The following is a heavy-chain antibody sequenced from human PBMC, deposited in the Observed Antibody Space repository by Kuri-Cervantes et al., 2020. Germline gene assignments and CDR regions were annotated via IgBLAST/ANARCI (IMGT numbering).Heavy chain of an antibody. J-gene: IGHJ6*02. V-gene: IGHV3-9*01. CDR3: ARARGDYYDSSGYDYYYYYGMDV. CDR2: ISWNSGSI. CDR1: GFTFDDYA. Sequence: GGSLRLSCAAPGFTFDDYAMHWVRQAPGKGLEWVSGISWNSGSIGYADSVKGRFTISRDNAKNSLYLQMNSLRAEDTAVYYCARARGDYYDSSGYDYYYYYGMDVWGQGTTVTVSS. D-gene: IGHD3-22*01.